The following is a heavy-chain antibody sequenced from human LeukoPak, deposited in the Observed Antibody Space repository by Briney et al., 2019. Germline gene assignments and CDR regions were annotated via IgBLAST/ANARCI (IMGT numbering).Heavy chain of an antibody. Sequence: GGSLRLPCSASGFTFSSYAMHWVRQAPGKGLQYVSATSSNGGRTYYAGSVKGRFTISRDNSKNTLYLQMSRLRAEDTAVYYCVKDVHSGYDYYYFDYWGQGTLSPSPQ. CDR2: TSSNGGRT. D-gene: IGHD5-12*01. CDR3: VKDVHSGYDYYYFDY. CDR1: GFTFSSYA. V-gene: IGHV3-64D*06. J-gene: IGHJ4*02.